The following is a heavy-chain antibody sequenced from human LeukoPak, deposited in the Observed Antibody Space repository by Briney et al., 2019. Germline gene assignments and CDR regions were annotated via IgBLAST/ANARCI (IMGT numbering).Heavy chain of an antibody. CDR1: GGTFSSYA. J-gene: IGHJ4*02. D-gene: IGHD2-2*01. V-gene: IGHV1-69*13. CDR3: ARDYCSSTSCLFDY. Sequence: SVKVSCKASGGTFSSYAISWVRQAPGQGLEWMGGIIPIFGTANYAQKFQGRVTITADESTSTAYMELSRLRSDDTAVYYCARDYCSSTSCLFDYWGQGTLVTVSS. CDR2: IIPIFGTA.